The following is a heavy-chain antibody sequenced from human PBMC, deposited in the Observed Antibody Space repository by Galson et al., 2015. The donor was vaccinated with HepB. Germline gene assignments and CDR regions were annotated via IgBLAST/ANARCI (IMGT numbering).Heavy chain of an antibody. Sequence: SVKVSCKASGYTFTSYGISWVRQAPGQGLEWMGWISAYNGNTNYAQKLQGRVTMTTDTSTSTAYMELRSLRSDDTAVYYCARDRGGYCSGGSCYPTVDYYYYYMDVWGKGTTVTVSS. CDR3: ARDRGGYCSGGSCYPTVDYYYYYMDV. V-gene: IGHV1-18*01. J-gene: IGHJ6*03. CDR2: ISAYNGNT. CDR1: GYTFTSYG. D-gene: IGHD2-15*01.